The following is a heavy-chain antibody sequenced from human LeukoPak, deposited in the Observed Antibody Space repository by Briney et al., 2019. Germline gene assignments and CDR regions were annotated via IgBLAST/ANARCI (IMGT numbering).Heavy chain of an antibody. CDR3: ARADCSSTSCSGV. D-gene: IGHD2-2*01. Sequence: SETLSLTCAVYGGSFSVYYWSWIRHPPRKGREWIGEINHSGSTNYNPSLKSRVTISVDTSKNQFSLKLRSVTAADTAVYYCARADCSSTSCSGVWGQGTTVTVSS. CDR2: INHSGST. V-gene: IGHV4-34*01. J-gene: IGHJ6*02. CDR1: GGSFSVYY.